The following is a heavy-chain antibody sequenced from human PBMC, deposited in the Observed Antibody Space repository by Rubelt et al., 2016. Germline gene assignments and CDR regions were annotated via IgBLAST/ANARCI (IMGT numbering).Heavy chain of an antibody. Sequence: QVQLQESGPGLVKPSETLSLTCTVSGGSISSYYWSWIRQPPGKGLEWIGYIYYSGSTNYNPSLKSRGTISVDTSKNQFSLKLSSVTAADTALYYCARLLPATKNFDYWGQGTLVTVSS. J-gene: IGHJ4*02. V-gene: IGHV4-59*08. CDR1: GGSISSYY. CDR3: ARLLPATKNFDY. CDR2: IYYSGST. D-gene: IGHD2-2*01.